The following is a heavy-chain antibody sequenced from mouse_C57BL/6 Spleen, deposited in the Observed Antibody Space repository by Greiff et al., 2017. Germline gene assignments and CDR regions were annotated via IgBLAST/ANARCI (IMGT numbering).Heavy chain of an antibody. V-gene: IGHV1-80*01. CDR2: IYPGDGDT. J-gene: IGHJ1*03. CDR1: GYAFSSYW. CDR3: ARGTPWYFDV. Sequence: LLESGAELVKPGASVKISCKASGYAFSSYWMNWVKQRPGKGLEWIGQIYPGDGDTNYNGKFKGKATLTADKSSSTAYMQLSSLTSEDSAVYFCARGTPWYFDVWGTGTTVTVSS. D-gene: IGHD3-3*01.